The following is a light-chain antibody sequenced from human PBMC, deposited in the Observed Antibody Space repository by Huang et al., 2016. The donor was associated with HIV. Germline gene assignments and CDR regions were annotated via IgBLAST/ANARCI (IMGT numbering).Light chain of an antibody. V-gene: IGKV1-8*01. CDR3: QQYSVYPWT. CDR2: SAS. Sequence: AIRITQSPSSLSASTGDTVTITCRASQDVSDYLAWYQQKPGLAPNLLVYSASTLQGGVPSRFSGNGSATDFSLTINCLQSEDSGTYYCQQYSVYPWTFGQGTKV. CDR1: QDVSDY. J-gene: IGKJ1*01.